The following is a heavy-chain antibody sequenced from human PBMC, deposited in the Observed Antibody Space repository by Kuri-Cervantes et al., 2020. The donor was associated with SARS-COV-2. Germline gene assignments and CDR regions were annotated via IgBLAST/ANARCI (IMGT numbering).Heavy chain of an antibody. D-gene: IGHD1-1*01. J-gene: IGHJ4*02. CDR3: ARVQSATGTQLFFDY. CDR1: GYTFTTYY. CDR2: IIPLFATP. Sequence: SVKVSCKASGYTFTTYYIHWVRQAPGQGLEWMGNIIPLFATPNYAQKFQGRVTITADELTSTVYMEFSSLRFQDTAVYYCARVQSATGTQLFFDYWGQGTLVTVSS. V-gene: IGHV1-69*13.